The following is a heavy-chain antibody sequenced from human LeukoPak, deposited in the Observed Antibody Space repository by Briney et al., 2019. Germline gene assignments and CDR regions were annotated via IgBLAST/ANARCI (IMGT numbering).Heavy chain of an antibody. CDR1: GGSISSYY. CDR2: FYSGGSA. J-gene: IGHJ4*02. CDR3: ARVYSGYDLPGSLANYYFDY. Sequence: SSETLSLTCTVSGGSISSYYWSWIRQPAGKGLEWIGRFYSGGSADYNPSLKSRFTMSVDTSKNQFSLKLSSVPAADTAVYDCARVYSGYDLPGSLANYYFDYWGQGTLVTVSS. D-gene: IGHD5-12*01. V-gene: IGHV4-4*07.